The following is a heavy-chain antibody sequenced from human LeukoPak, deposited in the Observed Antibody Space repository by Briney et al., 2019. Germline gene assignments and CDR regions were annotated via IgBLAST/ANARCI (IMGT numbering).Heavy chain of an antibody. J-gene: IGHJ4*02. Sequence: GRSLRLSCAASGLTFSSYGMHWVRQAPGKGLEWVAVISYDGSNKYYADSVKGRFTISRDNSKNTLYLQMNSLIAEDTAVYYCAKDGSSGWLEYYFDYWGQGTLVTVSS. D-gene: IGHD6-19*01. CDR1: GLTFSSYG. CDR2: ISYDGSNK. CDR3: AKDGSSGWLEYYFDY. V-gene: IGHV3-30*18.